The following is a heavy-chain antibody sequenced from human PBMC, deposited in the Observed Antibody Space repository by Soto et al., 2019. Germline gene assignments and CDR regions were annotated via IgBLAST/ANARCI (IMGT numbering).Heavy chain of an antibody. CDR2: INAGNGNT. CDR1: GYTFTSYA. J-gene: IGHJ6*02. V-gene: IGHV1-3*01. D-gene: IGHD6-6*01. Sequence: QVPLVQSGAEVKKPGASVKVSCKASGYTFTSYAMHWVRQAPGQRLEWMGWINAGNGNTKYSQKFQGRVTITRDTSASTAYMELSSLRSEDTAVYYCARDGEQLDYYYYYGMDVWGQGTTVTVSS. CDR3: ARDGEQLDYYYYYGMDV.